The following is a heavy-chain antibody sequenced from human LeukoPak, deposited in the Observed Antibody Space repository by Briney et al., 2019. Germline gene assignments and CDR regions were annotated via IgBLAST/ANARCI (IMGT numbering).Heavy chain of an antibody. D-gene: IGHD2-21*02. CDR1: GFTFSSYW. V-gene: IGHV3-74*01. CDR2: INTDGSST. CDR3: ASSGDALMDV. J-gene: IGHJ6*03. Sequence: PGGSLRLSCAASGFTFSSYWMHWVRQAPGKGLVWVSRINTDGSSTSYADSVKGRFTISRDNAKNTRYLQMNSLRAEDTAVYYCASSGDALMDVWGKGTTVTVSS.